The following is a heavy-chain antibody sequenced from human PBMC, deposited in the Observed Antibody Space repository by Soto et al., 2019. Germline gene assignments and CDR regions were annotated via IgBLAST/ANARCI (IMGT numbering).Heavy chain of an antibody. CDR1: GFTFRSYW. V-gene: IGHV3-7*01. Sequence: PGGSLRLSCAASGFTFRSYWMSWVRQAPGKGLEWVANINQDGSEKYYVDSVKGRFTISRDNAKNSLFLQMNSLRAEDTAVYYCARDDPTPALDIWGQGTMVTVSS. CDR3: ARDDPTPALDI. J-gene: IGHJ3*02. CDR2: INQDGSEK.